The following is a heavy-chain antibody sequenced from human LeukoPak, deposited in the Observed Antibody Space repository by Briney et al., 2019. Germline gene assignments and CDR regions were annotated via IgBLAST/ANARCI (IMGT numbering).Heavy chain of an antibody. J-gene: IGHJ4*02. Sequence: QSGGSLRLSCAGSGFSLSDYWMSWVRQAPGKGLEWVANMDQDGSDKNYVGAVKGRFTISRDDAKNSLYLQMNSLRAGDTAVYYCARLGSYGDSYYFDYWGQGTLVTVSS. CDR3: ARLGSYGDSYYFDY. V-gene: IGHV3-7*01. D-gene: IGHD4-17*01. CDR1: GFSLSDYW. CDR2: MDQDGSDK.